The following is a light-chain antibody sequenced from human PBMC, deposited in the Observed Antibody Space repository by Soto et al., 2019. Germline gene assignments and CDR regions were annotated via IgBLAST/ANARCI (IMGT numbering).Light chain of an antibody. V-gene: IGKV1-39*01. CDR2: GAF. CDR1: QSISDY. CDR3: QQSYSTLYT. J-gene: IGKJ2*01. Sequence: DIQMTQSPSSLSASVGDRVTITCRASQSISDYLNWYQQKPGKAPKLLIYGAFSLKSGVPSRFSGSASGTDFTLTISSLHPEDFATYYCQQSYSTLYTFGQGTRLEIK.